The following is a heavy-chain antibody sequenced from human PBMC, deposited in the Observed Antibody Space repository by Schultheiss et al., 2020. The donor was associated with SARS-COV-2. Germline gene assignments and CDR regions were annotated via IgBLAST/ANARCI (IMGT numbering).Heavy chain of an antibody. CDR3: ARGCGESYYDYVWGIYGMDV. CDR1: GGSFSGYY. CDR2: INHSGST. D-gene: IGHD3-16*01. V-gene: IGHV4-34*01. J-gene: IGHJ6*02. Sequence: GSLRLSCAVYGGSFSGYYWSWIRQPPGKGLEWIGEINHSGSTNYNPSLKSRVTISVDTSKNQFSLKLSSVTAADTAVYYCARGCGESYYDYVWGIYGMDVWGQGTTVTVSS.